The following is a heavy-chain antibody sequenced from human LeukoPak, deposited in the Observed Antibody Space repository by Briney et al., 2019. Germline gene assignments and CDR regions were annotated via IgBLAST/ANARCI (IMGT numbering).Heavy chain of an antibody. CDR2: ISGSGGSI. J-gene: IGHJ4*02. D-gene: IGHD5-12*01. CDR1: GFTFSSYG. Sequence: GGSLRLSCEASGFTFSSYGMSWVRQAPGKGLEWVSGISGSGGSIYYADSLKGRFTISRDNSKNTLYLQMNSLRAEDTAVYYCARGPSGYHNTGGQGTLVTVSS. V-gene: IGHV3-23*01. CDR3: ARGPSGYHNT.